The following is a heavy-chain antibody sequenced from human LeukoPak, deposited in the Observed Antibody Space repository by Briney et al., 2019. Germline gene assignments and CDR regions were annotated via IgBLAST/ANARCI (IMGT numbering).Heavy chain of an antibody. CDR3: ARDRGYSYGSLGWSDP. J-gene: IGHJ5*02. CDR2: IIPIFGTA. D-gene: IGHD5-18*01. V-gene: IGHV1-69*05. CDR1: GGTFSSYA. Sequence: GASVKVSCKASGGTFSSYAISWVRQAPGQGLEWMGGIIPIFGTANYAQKFQGRVTITTDESTSTAYMELSSLRSEDTAVYYCARDRGYSYGSLGWSDPWGQGTLVTVSS.